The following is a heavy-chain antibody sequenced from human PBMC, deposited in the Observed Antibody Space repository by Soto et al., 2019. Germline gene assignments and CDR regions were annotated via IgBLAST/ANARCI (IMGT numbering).Heavy chain of an antibody. CDR1: GGSISSYY. J-gene: IGHJ4*02. V-gene: IGHV4-59*12. Sequence: SESLSLTGTVSGGSISSYYWDWIRQTPGKGLEWIGYTHYSGNTNYHPSLKGRVTISLDTSRNQFSLNLSAVTAADTAVYYCAKHTWNIRAGFDYWGQGALVTVSS. CDR3: AKHTWNIRAGFDY. D-gene: IGHD2-21*01. CDR2: THYSGNT.